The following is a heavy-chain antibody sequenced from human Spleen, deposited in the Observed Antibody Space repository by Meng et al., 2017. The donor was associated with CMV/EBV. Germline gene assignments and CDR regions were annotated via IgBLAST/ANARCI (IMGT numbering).Heavy chain of an antibody. CDR2: INPNTGGT. D-gene: IGHD3-16*02. CDR3: ARDHGYPDY. J-gene: IGHJ4*02. CDR1: GYTFTDYY. V-gene: IGHV1-2*02. Sequence: QVQLVQSGAEVKKPGASVKVSCKASGYTFTDYYIHWVRHAPGQGLDWMGWINPNTGGTNFAQKFLGRVTMTRDSSISTAYMDLSRLRSDDTAVYYCARDHGYPDYWGQGTLVTVSS.